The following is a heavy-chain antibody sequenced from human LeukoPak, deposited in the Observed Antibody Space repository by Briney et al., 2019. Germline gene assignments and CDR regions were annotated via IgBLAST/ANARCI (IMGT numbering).Heavy chain of an antibody. CDR2: LSGSGSRT. V-gene: IGHV3-23*01. CDR3: AKSRAPSLYGDYFDY. J-gene: IGHJ4*02. CDR1: GFIFSSYA. D-gene: IGHD4-17*01. Sequence: GVSLRLLCAASGFIFSSYAMRWVSQAPGKGWEWVSALSGSGSRTYYADSVKGRFTISRDNSKNTLYLQMNSLRADDTAVYYCAKSRAPSLYGDYFDYWGQGTLVTVSS.